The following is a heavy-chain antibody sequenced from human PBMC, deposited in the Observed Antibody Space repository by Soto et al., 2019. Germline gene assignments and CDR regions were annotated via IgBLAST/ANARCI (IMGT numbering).Heavy chain of an antibody. Sequence: PGGSMRLSCAAPGLTFYSYAMGWARKTPGMGLEWVSAISSSSTIYYADSVKGRFTTPSNNTQTSLYLPMHSLRDEDTAVYYCARAQYDNWNSAVYYGMDIWGQGTTVTVSS. J-gene: IGHJ6*02. D-gene: IGHD1-7*01. CDR2: ISSSSTI. CDR1: GLTFYSYA. V-gene: IGHV3-48*02. CDR3: ARAQYDNWNSAVYYGMDI.